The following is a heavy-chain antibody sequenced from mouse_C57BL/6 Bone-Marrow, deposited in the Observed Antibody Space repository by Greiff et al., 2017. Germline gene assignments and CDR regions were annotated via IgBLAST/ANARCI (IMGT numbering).Heavy chain of an antibody. J-gene: IGHJ4*01. Sequence: QVTLKESGPGILQSSQTLSLTCSFSGFSLSTSGMGVSWIRQPSGKGLEWLAHIYCDDDKRYNQSLKIRLTISKDTSRNQVFLKITSVDTADTATYYCARRTTVVAPYAMDYWGQGTSVTVSS. CDR3: ARRTTVVAPYAMDY. CDR1: GFSLSTSGMG. D-gene: IGHD1-1*01. V-gene: IGHV8-12*01. CDR2: IYCDDDK.